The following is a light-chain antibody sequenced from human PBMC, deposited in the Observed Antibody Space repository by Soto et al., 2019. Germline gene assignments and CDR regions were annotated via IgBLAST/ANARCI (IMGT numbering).Light chain of an antibody. Sequence: DIQMTQSPSSLSASVGDRVTITCRASQSIMSVVNWYQQKPGKVPKLLLYNSYTLQSGVPRRFSGSGSGTDFTLTISGLQREDFATYYCQQSFSSPGTFGPGPTVDIK. V-gene: IGKV1-39*01. CDR2: NSY. CDR1: QSIMSV. J-gene: IGKJ3*01. CDR3: QQSFSSPGT.